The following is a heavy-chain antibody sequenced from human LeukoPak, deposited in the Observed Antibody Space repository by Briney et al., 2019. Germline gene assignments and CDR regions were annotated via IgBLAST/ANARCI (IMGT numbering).Heavy chain of an antibody. V-gene: IGHV3-9*01. CDR2: ISWSGDRM. Sequence: GRSLRLSCAASGFTFEDHVMHWVRQAPGKGLEWVSSISWSGDRMGYADAVKGRFTISRDNAKNSLFLQMNSLRVEDTALYCCAKDLGGSATTVWGQGTLVTVSS. D-gene: IGHD2-2*01. CDR1: GFTFEDHV. CDR3: AKDLGGSATTV. J-gene: IGHJ4*02.